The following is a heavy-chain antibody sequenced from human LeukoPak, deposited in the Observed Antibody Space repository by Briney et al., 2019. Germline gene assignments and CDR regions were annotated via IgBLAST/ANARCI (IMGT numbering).Heavy chain of an antibody. CDR2: ISGSGGTT. V-gene: IGHV3-23*01. J-gene: IGHJ4*02. CDR3: ASRGGYYYASSGYYYY. Sequence: GGSLRLSCAASGFTFSSYAMSWVRQAPGKGLEWVSTISGSGGTTHFADSVKGRLTISRDNSKNTLCLQMNSLRAEDTAVYYCASRGGYYYASSGYYYYWGQGTLVTVSS. CDR1: GFTFSSYA. D-gene: IGHD3-22*01.